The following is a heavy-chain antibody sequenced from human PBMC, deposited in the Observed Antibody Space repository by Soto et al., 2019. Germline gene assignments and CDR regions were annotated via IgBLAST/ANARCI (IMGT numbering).Heavy chain of an antibody. J-gene: IGHJ4*02. CDR3: ARGTFGVVKD. Sequence: PSETLSLTCTVSGGSISSYYWSWIRQSPGKGLEWIGYMYYSGSTSYNPSLKSRVTISIDTSRNQFSLKLSSVTAADTAVYYCARGTFGVVKDWGQGTLVTVSS. CDR1: GGSISSYY. CDR2: MYYSGST. V-gene: IGHV4-59*01. D-gene: IGHD3-3*01.